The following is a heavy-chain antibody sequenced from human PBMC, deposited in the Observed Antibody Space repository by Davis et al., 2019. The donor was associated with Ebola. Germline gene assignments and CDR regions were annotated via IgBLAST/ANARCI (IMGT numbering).Heavy chain of an antibody. J-gene: IGHJ5*02. CDR3: ARGGGPRGLLMVSPFDP. D-gene: IGHD2-8*01. CDR1: GFTFSSYW. Sequence: HTGGSLRLSCAASGFTFSSYWMHWVRQAPGKGLVWVSRINSDGSSTSYADSVKGRFTISRDNAKNSLYLQMNSLRAEDTAVYYCARGGGPRGLLMVSPFDPWGQGTLVTVSS. V-gene: IGHV3-74*01. CDR2: INSDGSST.